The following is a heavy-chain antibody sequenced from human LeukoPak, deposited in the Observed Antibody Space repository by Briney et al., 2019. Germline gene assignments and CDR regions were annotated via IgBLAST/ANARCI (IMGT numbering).Heavy chain of an antibody. V-gene: IGHV4-59*08. CDR1: GGSISSYY. Sequence: SETLSLTCTVSGGSISSYYWSWIRQPPGKGLEWIGYIYFTGSTNYNPSLKSRVTISVDTSKNQFSLKLTSVTAADTAVYYCARTYYFGSGSYHFDYWGQGTLVTVSS. CDR3: ARTYYFGSGSYHFDY. CDR2: IYFTGST. D-gene: IGHD3-10*01. J-gene: IGHJ4*02.